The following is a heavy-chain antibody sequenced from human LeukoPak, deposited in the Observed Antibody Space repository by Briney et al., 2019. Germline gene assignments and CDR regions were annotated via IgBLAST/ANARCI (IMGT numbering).Heavy chain of an antibody. Sequence: PGGSLRLSCEASGLSIGDYTMHWVRQVPGKGLEWVSLISRNGVATKYADSVRGRFIVSRDNSKNSLYLQMNSLSTEDTALYYCAKEGYSYGSDAFDIWGQGTMVTVSS. CDR1: GLSIGDYT. D-gene: IGHD5-18*01. CDR2: ISRNGVAT. V-gene: IGHV3-43*01. CDR3: AKEGYSYGSDAFDI. J-gene: IGHJ3*02.